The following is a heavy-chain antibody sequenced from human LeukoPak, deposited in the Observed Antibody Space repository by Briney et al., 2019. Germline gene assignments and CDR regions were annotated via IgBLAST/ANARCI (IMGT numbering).Heavy chain of an antibody. Sequence: PGGSLRLSCAASGFTFGNYAMSWVRQAPGKGLEWVSSVSASDGSTYYADSVKGRFTISRDNSKNTLYLQMNSLRAEDTAVYYCATGTTVITPGYFDYWGQGTLVTVSS. CDR2: VSASDGST. J-gene: IGHJ4*02. CDR3: ATGTTVITPGYFDY. D-gene: IGHD4-23*01. CDR1: GFTFGNYA. V-gene: IGHV3-23*01.